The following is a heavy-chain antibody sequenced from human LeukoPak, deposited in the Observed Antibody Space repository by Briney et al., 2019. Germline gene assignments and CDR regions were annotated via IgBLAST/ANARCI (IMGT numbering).Heavy chain of an antibody. CDR1: GGSISSGNSH. CDR2: INHSGST. V-gene: IGHV4-39*07. J-gene: IGHJ4*02. CDR3: ASLRGGDPKYYFDY. D-gene: IGHD2-21*02. Sequence: SETLSLTCTVSGGSISSGNSHWNWIRQPPGKGLEWIGEINHSGSTNYNPSLKSRVTISVDTSKNQFSLKLSSVTAADTAVYYCASLRGGDPKYYFDYWGQGTLVTVSS.